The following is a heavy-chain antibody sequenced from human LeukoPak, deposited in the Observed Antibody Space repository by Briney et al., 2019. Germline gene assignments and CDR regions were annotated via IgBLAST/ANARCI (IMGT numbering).Heavy chain of an antibody. CDR2: ISFSNDTI. D-gene: IGHD3-16*01. J-gene: IGHJ4*02. V-gene: IGHV3-48*01. CDR1: GFTFRSYS. Sequence: PGGSLRLSCTASGFTFRSYSMNWVRQAPGKGLEWVSYISFSNDTIYYADSVQGRFTISRDNAKNSLYLQMNSLRAEDTAVYYCASSMITFGGVRQPFDYWGQGTLVAVSS. CDR3: ASSMITFGGVRQPFDY.